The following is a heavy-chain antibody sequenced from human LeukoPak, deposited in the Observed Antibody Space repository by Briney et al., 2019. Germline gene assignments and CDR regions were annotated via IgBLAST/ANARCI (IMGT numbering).Heavy chain of an antibody. J-gene: IGHJ4*02. V-gene: IGHV3-23*01. CDR1: GITLSNYG. CDR2: ISDSGGRT. D-gene: IGHD3-22*01. Sequence: GGSLRLSCAVSGITLSNYGMSWVRQAPGKGLEWGAGISDSGGRTNYADSVEGLFTISRSNPKNTLYLQMTSLGAEDTAVYFCAKRGVVIRVILVGFHKEAYYFDSWGQGALVTVSS. CDR3: AKRGVVIRVILVGFHKEAYYFDS.